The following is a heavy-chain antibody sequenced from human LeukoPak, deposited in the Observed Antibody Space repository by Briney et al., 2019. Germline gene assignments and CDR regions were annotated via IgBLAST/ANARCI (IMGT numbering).Heavy chain of an antibody. J-gene: IGHJ4*02. Sequence: GGSLRLSCAASGFTFSSYAMSWVRQAPGKGLEWVSAISGSGGSTYYADSVKGRFTISRDNSKNTLYLQMNSLRAEDTAVYYCAKDPISSSWYSSQPFFDYWGQGTLVTVSS. D-gene: IGHD6-13*01. V-gene: IGHV3-23*01. CDR1: GFTFSSYA. CDR3: AKDPISSSWYSSQPFFDY. CDR2: ISGSGGST.